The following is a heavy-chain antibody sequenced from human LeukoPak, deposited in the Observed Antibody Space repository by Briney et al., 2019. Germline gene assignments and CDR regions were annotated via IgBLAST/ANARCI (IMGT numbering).Heavy chain of an antibody. CDR3: ARDAWPTYYYDSSGSFDP. J-gene: IGHJ5*02. Sequence: ASVTVSFKASGYTFTNYGISWVRQAPGQGLEWMGWISAYNGNTNYAQKLQGRVTMTTDTSTSTAYMELRSLRSDDTAVYYCARDAWPTYYYDSSGSFDPWGQGTLVTVSS. D-gene: IGHD3-22*01. V-gene: IGHV1-18*01. CDR2: ISAYNGNT. CDR1: GYTFTNYG.